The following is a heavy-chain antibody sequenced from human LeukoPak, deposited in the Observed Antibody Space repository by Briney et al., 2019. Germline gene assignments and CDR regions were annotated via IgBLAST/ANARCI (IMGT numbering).Heavy chain of an antibody. J-gene: IGHJ3*01. D-gene: IGHD5-12*01. CDR2: ISSSSSTI. Sequence: GGSLRLSCAASGFTFSSYSMNWVRQAPGKGPEWVSYISSSSSTIYYANSVKGRFTISRDNAMNSLYLQMNSLRDEDTAVYYCARGYGGYLIVFDLWGQGTMVTVSS. V-gene: IGHV3-48*02. CDR3: ARGYGGYLIVFDL. CDR1: GFTFSSYS.